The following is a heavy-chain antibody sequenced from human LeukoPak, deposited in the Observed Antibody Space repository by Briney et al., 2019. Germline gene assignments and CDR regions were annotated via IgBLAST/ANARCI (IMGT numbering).Heavy chain of an antibody. CDR2: ISSSGSTI. Sequence: PGGSLRLSCAASGFTFSDYYMSWIRQAPGKGLEWVSYISSSGSTIYYADSVKGRFTISRDNAKNSLYLQMNSLRAEDTAVYYCARGDDIVVVPAAIDYWGQGTLVTVSS. CDR1: GFTFSDYY. V-gene: IGHV3-11*01. CDR3: ARGDDIVVVPAAIDY. J-gene: IGHJ4*02. D-gene: IGHD2-2*01.